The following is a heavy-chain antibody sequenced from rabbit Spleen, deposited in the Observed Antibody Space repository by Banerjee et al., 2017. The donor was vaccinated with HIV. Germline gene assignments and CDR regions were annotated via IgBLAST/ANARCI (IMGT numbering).Heavy chain of an antibody. D-gene: IGHD1-1*01. Sequence: QSLEESGGGLVKPEGSLTLTCTASGFSFSSDYFMCWVRQAPGKGLEWIACIYAGSSGTTYYASWAKGRFTISKTSSTTVTLQMTSLTVADTATYFCATTSASPYYFAFWGPGTLVTVS. CDR1: GFSFSSDYF. CDR2: IYAGSSGTT. J-gene: IGHJ4*01. V-gene: IGHV1S40*01. CDR3: ATTSASPYYFAF.